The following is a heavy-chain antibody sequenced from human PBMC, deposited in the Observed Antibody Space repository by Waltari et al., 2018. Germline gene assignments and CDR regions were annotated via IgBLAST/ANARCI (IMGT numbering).Heavy chain of an antibody. CDR3: AISTYYYDSSGYYFDY. CDR2: IIPIFGTA. CDR1: GGTFSSYA. D-gene: IGHD3-22*01. J-gene: IGHJ4*02. Sequence: QVQLVQSGAEVKKPGSSVKVSCKASGGTFSSYAISWVRQAPGQGLEWMVGIIPIFGTANYAQKFQGRVTITADESTSTAYMELSSLRSEDTAVYYCAISTYYYDSSGYYFDYWGQGTLVTVSS. V-gene: IGHV1-69*01.